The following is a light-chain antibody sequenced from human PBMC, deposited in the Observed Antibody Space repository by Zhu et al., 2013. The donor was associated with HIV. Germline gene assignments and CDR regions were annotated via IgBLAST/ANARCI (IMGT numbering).Light chain of an antibody. Sequence: DIHMTQSPFSLAASIGDKVTVTCRASQVIGNSLAWFQQKPGKAPKSLIYAASNLQSGVPSRFSATGSGTDFTLTISSLQSEDFATYYCQQYKTYPQTFGQGTKL. CDR2: AAS. V-gene: IGKV1-16*01. CDR1: QVIGNS. J-gene: IGKJ2*01. CDR3: QQYKTYPQT.